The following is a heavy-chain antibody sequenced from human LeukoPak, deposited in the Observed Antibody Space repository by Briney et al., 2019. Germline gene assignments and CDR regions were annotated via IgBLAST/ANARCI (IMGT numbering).Heavy chain of an antibody. CDR2: INPNSGGT. CDR3: ARDQRAVARFDP. J-gene: IGHJ5*02. Sequence: ASVKVSCKASGYTFTGYYMHWVRQAPGQGLEGMGWINPNSGGTNYAQKFQGRVTMTRDTSISTAYMELSRLRSDDTAVYYCARDQRAVARFDPWGQGTLVTVSS. CDR1: GYTFTGYY. V-gene: IGHV1-2*02. D-gene: IGHD6-19*01.